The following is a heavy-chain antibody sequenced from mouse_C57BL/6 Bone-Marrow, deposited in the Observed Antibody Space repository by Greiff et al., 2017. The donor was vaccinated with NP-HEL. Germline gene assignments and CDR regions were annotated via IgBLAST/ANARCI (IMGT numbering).Heavy chain of an antibody. Sequence: QVQLQQPGAELVKPGASVKMSCKASGYTFTSYWITWVKQRPGQGLEWIGDIYPGSGSTNYNDKFKSKATLTVDTSSSTAYMQLSSLTSEDSAVYYCARWGLYGSSYGIAYWGQGTLVTVSA. CDR3: ARWGLYGSSYGIAY. CDR2: IYPGSGST. J-gene: IGHJ3*01. CDR1: GYTFTSYW. V-gene: IGHV1-55*01. D-gene: IGHD1-1*01.